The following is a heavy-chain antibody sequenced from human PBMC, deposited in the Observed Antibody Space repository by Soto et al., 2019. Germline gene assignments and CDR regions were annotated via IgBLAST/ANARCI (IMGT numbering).Heavy chain of an antibody. CDR1: GYTFTSYD. CDR2: MNPNRGNT. CDR3: ARGHWNYDFWSGYSANNWFDP. Sequence: ASVKVSCKASGYTFTSYDINWVRQATGQGLEWMGWMNPNRGNTGYAQKFQGRVTMTRNTSISTAYMELSSLRSEDTAVYYCARGHWNYDFWSGYSANNWFDPWGQGTLVTVSS. D-gene: IGHD3-3*01. J-gene: IGHJ5*02. V-gene: IGHV1-8*01.